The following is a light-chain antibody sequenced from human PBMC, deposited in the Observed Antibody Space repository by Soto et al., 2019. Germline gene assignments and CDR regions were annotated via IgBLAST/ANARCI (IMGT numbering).Light chain of an antibody. J-gene: IGKJ5*01. CDR1: QSISSY. V-gene: IGKV1-39*01. CDR2: AAS. Sequence: DIQMTQSPSSLSASVGDRVTITCRASQSISSYLHWYQQKPGKAPKLLIYAASNLQTGVPSRFSASGSGTDFTLTLNSLQPEDFATYYCQQSYSTPITFGQGTRLEIK. CDR3: QQSYSTPIT.